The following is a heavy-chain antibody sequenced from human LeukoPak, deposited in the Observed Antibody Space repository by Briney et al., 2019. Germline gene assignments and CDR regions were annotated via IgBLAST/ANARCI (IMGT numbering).Heavy chain of an antibody. CDR2: INHSGST. Sequence: PSETLSLTCAVYGGSFSGYYWSWIRQPPGKGLEWIGEINHSGSTNYNPSLKSRVTISVDTSKNQFSLKLSSVTAADTAVYYCARDWNADSHWYFDLWGRGTLVTVSS. CDR3: ARDWNADSHWYFDL. CDR1: GGSFSGYY. V-gene: IGHV4-34*01. D-gene: IGHD1-1*01. J-gene: IGHJ2*01.